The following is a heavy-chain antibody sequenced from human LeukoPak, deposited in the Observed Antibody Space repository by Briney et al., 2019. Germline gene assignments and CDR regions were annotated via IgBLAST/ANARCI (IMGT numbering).Heavy chain of an antibody. CDR1: GYTLSELS. J-gene: IGHJ4*02. CDR2: FDPEDGET. CDR3: AAKSGAFDY. V-gene: IGHV1-24*01. Sequence: ASVKVSCKVSGYTLSELSMHWVRQAPAKGLEWMGGFDPEDGETIYAQKFQGRVTMTKDSSRDIAYMELSSLRSEDTAVYYCAAKSGAFDYWGQGTQVTVSS. D-gene: IGHD3-10*01.